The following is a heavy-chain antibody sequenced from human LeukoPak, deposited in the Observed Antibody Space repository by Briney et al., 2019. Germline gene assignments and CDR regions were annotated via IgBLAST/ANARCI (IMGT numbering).Heavy chain of an antibody. CDR1: GGTFSSYN. CDR2: IIPMQGTP. D-gene: IGHD2-2*01. CDR3: AREVAAATGAHWFDP. Sequence: SVKVSCKAFGGTFSSYNFIWVRQAPGQGLEWMGGIIPMQGTPNYEQKFQDRVAISADKSTTTIYMALSSLRYEDMAMYFCAREVAAATGAHWFDPWGQGTLVTVSS. V-gene: IGHV1-69*08. J-gene: IGHJ5*02.